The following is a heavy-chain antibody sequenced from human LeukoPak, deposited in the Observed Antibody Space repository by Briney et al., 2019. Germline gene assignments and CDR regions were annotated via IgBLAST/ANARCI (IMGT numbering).Heavy chain of an antibody. Sequence: GGSLRLSCAASGFTFSSYWMSWVRQAPGKGLEWVANIKQDGSEKYYVDSVKGRFTISRDNAKNSLYLQMNSLRAEDTAVYCCARERVRSGSYRVFDYWGQGTLVTVSS. CDR3: ARERVRSGSYRVFDY. CDR1: GFTFSSYW. V-gene: IGHV3-7*03. D-gene: IGHD1-26*01. J-gene: IGHJ4*02. CDR2: IKQDGSEK.